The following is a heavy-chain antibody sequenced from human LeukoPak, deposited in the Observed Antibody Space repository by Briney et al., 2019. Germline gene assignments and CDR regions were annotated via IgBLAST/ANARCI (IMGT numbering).Heavy chain of an antibody. CDR1: GGSTSTYY. V-gene: IGHV4-4*07. CDR2: IYTNGIT. Sequence: SETLSLTCTVSGGSTSTYYLSWIRQPAGKGLEWIGRIYTNGITDYNPSLQSRVTTSVDTSKNQFSLKLNSVTAADTAVYYCARGGTSFDYWGQGTLVTVSS. J-gene: IGHJ4*02. CDR3: ARGGTSFDY.